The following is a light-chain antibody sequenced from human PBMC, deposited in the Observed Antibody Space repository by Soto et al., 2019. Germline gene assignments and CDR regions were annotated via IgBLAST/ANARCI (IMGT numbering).Light chain of an antibody. CDR3: QQYNNWPPIT. CDR1: QSVTSN. CDR2: AAS. J-gene: IGKJ5*01. Sequence: EIVLTQSPDTLAVSPGEVATLSCWASQSVTSNLAWYQQKRGQAPRLLIYAASTRATGVPARFSGSGSGTEFTLPIRSLQSEDFAVYYCQQYNNWPPITFGQGTRLEMK. V-gene: IGKV3D-15*01.